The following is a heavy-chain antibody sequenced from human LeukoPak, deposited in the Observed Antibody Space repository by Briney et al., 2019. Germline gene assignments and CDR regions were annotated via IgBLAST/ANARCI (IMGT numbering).Heavy chain of an antibody. D-gene: IGHD1-26*01. Sequence: SETLSLTCTVSGGSISSYYWSWIRQPPGKGLEWIGYIYYSGSTNYNPSLKSRVTISVDTSKNQFSLKLSSVTAADTAVYYWARQGLGEGDYWGQGTLVTVST. J-gene: IGHJ4*02. CDR3: ARQGLGEGDY. V-gene: IGHV4-59*08. CDR1: GGSISSYY. CDR2: IYYSGST.